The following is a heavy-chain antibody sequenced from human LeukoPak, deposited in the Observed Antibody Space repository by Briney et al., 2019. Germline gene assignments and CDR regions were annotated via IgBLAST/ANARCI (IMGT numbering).Heavy chain of an antibody. CDR2: IYTSGST. V-gene: IGHV4-4*07. CDR3: ARESDYVWGSYLTHDY. Sequence: PSETLYLTCTVSGGSISSYYWSWIRQPAGKGLEWIGRIYTSGSTNYNPSLKSRVTMSVDTSKNQFSLKLSSVTAADTAVYYCARESDYVWGSYLTHDYWGQGTLVTVSS. D-gene: IGHD3-16*02. J-gene: IGHJ4*02. CDR1: GGSISSYY.